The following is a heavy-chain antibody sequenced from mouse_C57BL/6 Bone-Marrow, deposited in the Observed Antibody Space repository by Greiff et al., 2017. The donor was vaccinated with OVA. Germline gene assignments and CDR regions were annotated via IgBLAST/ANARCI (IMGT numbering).Heavy chain of an antibody. J-gene: IGHJ3*01. CDR2: ISSGGSYT. CDR1: GFTFSSYG. V-gene: IGHV5-6*01. CDR3: ARHPSFAY. Sequence: EVQLQQSGGDLVKPGGSLKLSCAASGFTFSSYGMSWVRQTPDKRLEWVATISSGGSYTYYPDSVKGRFTISRDNAKNTLYLQMSSLKSEDTAMYYCARHPSFAYWGQGTLVTVSA.